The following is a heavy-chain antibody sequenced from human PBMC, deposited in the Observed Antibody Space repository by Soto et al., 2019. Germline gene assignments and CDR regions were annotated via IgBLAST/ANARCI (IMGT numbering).Heavy chain of an antibody. CDR3: AKVRSAWFFDY. D-gene: IGHD6-19*01. J-gene: IGHJ4*02. V-gene: IGHV3-23*01. CDR1: GFTFSSYA. CDR2: ISAGGGST. Sequence: EVQLLESGGGLVQPGESLRLSCAGSGFTFSSYAMTWVRQAPGKGLEWVSSISAGGGSTYYADSVKGLFTISRDNSKNTLYLQMNSLRAEDTAVYYCAKVRSAWFFDYWGQGTLVTVSS.